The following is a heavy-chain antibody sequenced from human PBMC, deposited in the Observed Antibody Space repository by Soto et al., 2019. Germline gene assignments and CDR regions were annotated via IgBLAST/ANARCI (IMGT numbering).Heavy chain of an antibody. V-gene: IGHV3-48*02. Sequence: GSLRLSCAASGFTFSSYSMNWVRQAPGKGLEWVPYISSSSSTIYYADSVKGRFTISRDNAKNSLYLQMNSLRDEDTAVYYCAKSIAAAGTWRYYYYGMDVWGQGTTVTVSS. J-gene: IGHJ6*02. CDR3: AKSIAAAGTWRYYYYGMDV. CDR2: ISSSSSTI. CDR1: GFTFSSYS. D-gene: IGHD6-13*01.